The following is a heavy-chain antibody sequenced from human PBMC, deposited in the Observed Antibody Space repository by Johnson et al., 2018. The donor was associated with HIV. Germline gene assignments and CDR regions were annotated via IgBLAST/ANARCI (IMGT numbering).Heavy chain of an antibody. Sequence: VQLVESGGGVVQPGRSLRLSCAASRFTFSDYDIHWVRQAPGNGLEWVAVISNDGSNKYYADSVKGRFTISRDNSKNTLYLQMNSLRAEDTAVYYCASEYSYGSHDAFDIWGQGTMVTVSS. CDR1: RFTFSDYD. V-gene: IGHV3-30-3*01. CDR3: ASEYSYGSHDAFDI. CDR2: ISNDGSNK. J-gene: IGHJ3*02. D-gene: IGHD5-18*01.